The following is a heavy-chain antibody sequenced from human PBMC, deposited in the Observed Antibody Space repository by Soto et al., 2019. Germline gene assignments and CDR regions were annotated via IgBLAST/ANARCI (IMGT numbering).Heavy chain of an antibody. Sequence: SVKVSCKASGFTFTSSAMQWVRQARGERLEWIGWIVVGSGNTNYAQKFQERATITRDMSTSTAYMELSSLRSEDTAVYYCAADGALTPYEYWGQGTLVTVSS. V-gene: IGHV1-58*02. CDR2: IVVGSGNT. J-gene: IGHJ4*02. CDR3: AADGALTPYEY. CDR1: GFTFTSSA. D-gene: IGHD2-15*01.